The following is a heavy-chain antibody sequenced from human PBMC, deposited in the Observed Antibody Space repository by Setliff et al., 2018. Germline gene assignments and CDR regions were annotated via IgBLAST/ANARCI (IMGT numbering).Heavy chain of an antibody. CDR3: ATGDVYDSSAFFSDWFDP. J-gene: IGHJ5*02. V-gene: IGHV4-34*01. Sequence: SETLSLTCTVYGGSFSAYYWSWIRQPPGKGLEWIGEISHGGGTSYNPSLKSRVTISIDTSKNLFSLKLTSVTAADTAVYYCATGDVYDSSAFFSDWFDPWGQGTLVTVYS. CDR1: GGSFSAYY. D-gene: IGHD3-22*01. CDR2: ISHGGGT.